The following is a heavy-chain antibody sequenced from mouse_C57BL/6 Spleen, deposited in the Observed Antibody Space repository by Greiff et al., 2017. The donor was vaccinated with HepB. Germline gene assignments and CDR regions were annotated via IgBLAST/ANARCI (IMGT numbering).Heavy chain of an antibody. J-gene: IGHJ1*03. Sequence: VQLQQSGAELVMPGASVKLSCKASGYTFTSYWMHWVKQRPGQGLEWIGEIDPSDSYTNYNQKFKGKSTLTVDKSSSTAYMQLSSLTSEDSAVYYCARNYGSSTGYFDVWGTGTTVTVSS. V-gene: IGHV1-69*01. D-gene: IGHD1-1*01. CDR2: IDPSDSYT. CDR3: ARNYGSSTGYFDV. CDR1: GYTFTSYW.